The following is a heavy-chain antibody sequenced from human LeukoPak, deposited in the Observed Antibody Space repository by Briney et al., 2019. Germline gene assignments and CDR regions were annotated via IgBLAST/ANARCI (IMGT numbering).Heavy chain of an antibody. CDR3: ARAGTGDRSAVFGY. CDR1: GGPFSGYY. Sequence: SETLSLTCAVYGGPFSGYYWNWIRQPPGKGLEWIGEINHNGYTNYNPFLESRVTISVDTSKNQFSLKVYSLTAADTAVYFCARAGTGDRSAVFGYWGQEILVTVSS. J-gene: IGHJ4*02. D-gene: IGHD7-27*01. V-gene: IGHV4-34*01. CDR2: INHNGYT.